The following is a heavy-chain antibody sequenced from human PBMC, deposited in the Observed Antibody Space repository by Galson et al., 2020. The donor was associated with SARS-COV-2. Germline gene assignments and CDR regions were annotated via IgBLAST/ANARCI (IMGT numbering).Heavy chain of an antibody. Sequence: SETLSLTCTVSGGSISSSSYYWGCLRPPPGKGLEWIGSIHYSGSTYYHPPLKSRVTISVDTSKNQFALKLSSVTAADTGVYYCASDYHDSTMFDYWGQGTLVTVSS. D-gene: IGHD3-22*01. J-gene: IGHJ4*02. V-gene: IGHV4-39*06. CDR2: IHYSGST. CDR1: GGSISSSSYY. CDR3: ASDYHDSTMFDY.